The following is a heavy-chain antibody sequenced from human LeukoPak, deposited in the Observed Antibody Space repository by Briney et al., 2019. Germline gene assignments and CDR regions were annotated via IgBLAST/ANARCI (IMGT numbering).Heavy chain of an antibody. J-gene: IGHJ6*03. Sequence: ASVKVSCKASGYTFTSYDINWVRQATGQGLEWMGWMNLNSGNTGYAQKFQGRVTMTRNTSISTAYMELSSLRSEDTAVYYCARLGIGSSFDYYYYYMDVWGKGTTVTVSS. CDR1: GYTFTSYD. V-gene: IGHV1-8*01. CDR2: MNLNSGNT. D-gene: IGHD6-13*01. CDR3: ARLGIGSSFDYYYYYMDV.